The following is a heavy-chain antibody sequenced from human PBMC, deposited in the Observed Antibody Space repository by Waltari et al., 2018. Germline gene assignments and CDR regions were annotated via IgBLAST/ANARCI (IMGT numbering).Heavy chain of an antibody. CDR1: GGSISSHY. J-gene: IGHJ5*02. D-gene: IGHD3-10*01. CDR2: IYYSGRP. CDR3: ARMGGELLWFGELPSGWFDP. V-gene: IGHV4-59*11. Sequence: QVQLQESGPGLVKPSETLSLTCTVSGGSISSHYWSWIRQPPGKGLEWIGYIYYSGRPNHNPSLNVRVTISVDTSKNQFSLKLSSVTAADTAVYYCARMGGELLWFGELPSGWFDPWGQGTLVTVSS.